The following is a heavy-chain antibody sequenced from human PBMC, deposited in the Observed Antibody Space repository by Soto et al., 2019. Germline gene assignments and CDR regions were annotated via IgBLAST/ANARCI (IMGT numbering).Heavy chain of an antibody. Sequence: WASVKVSCKASGGTFGSYAISWVRQAPGQGLEWMGGIIPIFGTANYAQKFQGRVTITADESTSTAYMELSSLRSEDTAVYYCARGGSSGWYDAFDIWGQGTLVTV. CDR1: GGTFGSYA. V-gene: IGHV1-69*13. CDR3: ARGGSSGWYDAFDI. J-gene: IGHJ3*02. D-gene: IGHD6-19*01. CDR2: IIPIFGTA.